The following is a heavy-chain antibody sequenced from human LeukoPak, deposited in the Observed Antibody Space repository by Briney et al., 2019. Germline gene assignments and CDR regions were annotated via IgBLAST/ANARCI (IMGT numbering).Heavy chain of an antibody. J-gene: IGHJ3*02. CDR3: ARPTTVTTISADAFDI. CDR2: VWFDGTNK. CDR1: GFTFTNYG. Sequence: PGGSLRLSCAASGFTFTNYGMHWVRQAPGKGLEWVAVVWFDGTNKYYADSVKGRFTISRDNAQNSLYLQMNSLRAEDSSVYYCARPTTVTTISADAFDIWGQGTMVTVSS. D-gene: IGHD4-17*01. V-gene: IGHV3-33*01.